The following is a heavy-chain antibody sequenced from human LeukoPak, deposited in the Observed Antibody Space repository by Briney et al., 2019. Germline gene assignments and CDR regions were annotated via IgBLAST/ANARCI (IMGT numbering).Heavy chain of an antibody. CDR2: VSSDGNSK. CDR1: GFTFSAYG. J-gene: IGHJ4*02. CDR3: AKDQIGWAPGYSSGPLDY. V-gene: IGHV3-30*18. D-gene: IGHD6-19*01. Sequence: EGSLRLSCAASGFTFSAYGIHSVRQAPGKGLEWVSVVSSDGNSKFSADSVKGRFTISRDNSKNTLFLQMNSLGPEDTAVYYCAKDQIGWAPGYSSGPLDYWGQGTQVTVSS.